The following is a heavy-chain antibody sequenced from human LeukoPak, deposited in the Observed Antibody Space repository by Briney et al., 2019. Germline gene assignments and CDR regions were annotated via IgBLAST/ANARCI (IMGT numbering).Heavy chain of an antibody. J-gene: IGHJ6*03. CDR1: GFTFSDYY. Sequence: PGGSLRLSCAASGFTFSDYYMSWIRQPPGKGLEWIGEINHSGSTNYNPSLKSRVTISVDTSKNQFSLKLSSVTAADTAVYYCARHPPLYYYYYMDVWGKGTTVTVSS. CDR3: ARHPPLYYYYYMDV. V-gene: IGHV4-34*01. CDR2: INHSGST.